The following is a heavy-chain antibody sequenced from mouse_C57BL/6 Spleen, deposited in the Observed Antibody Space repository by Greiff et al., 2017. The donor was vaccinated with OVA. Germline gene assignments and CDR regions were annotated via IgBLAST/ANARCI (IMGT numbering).Heavy chain of an antibody. CDR1: GFSLTSYG. CDR2: IWRGGST. D-gene: IGHD2-4*01. CDR3: ASPYDYDGAWFAY. Sequence: QVQLQQSGPGLVQPSQSLSITCTVSGFSLTSYGVHWVRQSPGKGLEWLGVIWRGGSTDDNAAFMSRLSITKDNSKSQVFFKMNSLQADDTAIYYCASPYDYDGAWFAYWGQGTLVTVSA. J-gene: IGHJ3*01. V-gene: IGHV2-5*01.